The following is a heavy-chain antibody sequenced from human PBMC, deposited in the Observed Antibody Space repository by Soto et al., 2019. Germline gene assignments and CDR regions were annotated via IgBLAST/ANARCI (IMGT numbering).Heavy chain of an antibody. CDR3: ARHGGRVVVTAPFDY. Sequence: QVQLQESGPGLVKPSETLSLTCTVSGGSISSYYWSWIRQPPGKGLEWIGYIYYSGSTNYNPSLQSRFSISVATSKNQFFLKLSSVTAADTAVYYCARHGGRVVVTAPFDYWGQGTLVTVSS. CDR2: IYYSGST. CDR1: GGSISSYY. J-gene: IGHJ4*02. V-gene: IGHV4-59*08. D-gene: IGHD2-21*02.